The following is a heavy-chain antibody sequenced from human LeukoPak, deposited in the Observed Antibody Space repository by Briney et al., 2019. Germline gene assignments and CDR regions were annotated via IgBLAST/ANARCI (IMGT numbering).Heavy chain of an antibody. CDR3: ARGRNDSPYYFDY. CDR2: ISSNGAST. J-gene: IGHJ4*02. Sequence: GGSLRLSCAASGFTFSSYAMHWVRQAPGKGLEYVSAISSNGASTYYANSVKGRFTISRDNSKNTLYLQMGSLRSEDMAVYYCARGRNDSPYYFDYWGQGTLVSVSS. D-gene: IGHD3-22*01. V-gene: IGHV3-64*01. CDR1: GFTFSSYA.